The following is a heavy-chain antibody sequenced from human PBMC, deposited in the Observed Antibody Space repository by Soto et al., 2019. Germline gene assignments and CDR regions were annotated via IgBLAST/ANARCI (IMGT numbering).Heavy chain of an antibody. CDR2: ISYDGSNK. V-gene: IGHV3-30-3*01. J-gene: IGHJ6*02. D-gene: IGHD3-10*01. CDR1: GFTFSSYA. CDR3: ASLLSAYTYYYGSGTNASMDV. Sequence: ESGGGVVQPGRSLRLSCAASGFTFSSYAMHWVRQAPGKGLEWVAVISYDGSNKYYADSVKGRFTISRDNSKNTLYLQMNSLRAEDTAVYYCASLLSAYTYYYGSGTNASMDVWGQGTTVTVSS.